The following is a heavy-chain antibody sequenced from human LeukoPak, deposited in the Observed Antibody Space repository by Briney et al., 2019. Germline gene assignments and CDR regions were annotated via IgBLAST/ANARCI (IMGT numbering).Heavy chain of an antibody. CDR2: IYYSGST. J-gene: IGHJ4*02. D-gene: IGHD1-26*01. Sequence: SETLSLTCTVSGGSISSSSYYWGWIRQPLGKGLEWIGSIYYSGSTYYNPSLKSRVTISVDTSKNQFSLKLSSVTAADTAVYYCARDGPVDLGVGALFGNFDYWGQGTLVTVSS. CDR3: ARDGPVDLGVGALFGNFDY. V-gene: IGHV4-39*07. CDR1: GGSISSSSYY.